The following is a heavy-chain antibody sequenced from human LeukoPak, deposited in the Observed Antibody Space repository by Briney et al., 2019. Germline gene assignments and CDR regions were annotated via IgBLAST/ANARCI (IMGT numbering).Heavy chain of an antibody. V-gene: IGHV4-59*08. J-gene: IGHJ5*02. Sequence: SETLSLTCTVSGDSISSYYWKWIRQPPGKGLEWIGYISYSGTTNYNPSLKSRVTISVDTSKNQFSLKLSSVTAADTAVYYCARRRGYNYDYSSTWFDPWGQGTLVTVSS. CDR3: ARRRGYNYDYSSTWFDP. CDR1: GDSISSYY. D-gene: IGHD5-18*01. CDR2: ISYSGTT.